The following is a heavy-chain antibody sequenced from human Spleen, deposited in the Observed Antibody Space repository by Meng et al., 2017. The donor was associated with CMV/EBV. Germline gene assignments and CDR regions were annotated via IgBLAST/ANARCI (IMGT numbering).Heavy chain of an antibody. CDR3: ARSNYDFWSGCDY. D-gene: IGHD3-3*01. V-gene: IGHV1-18*01. CDR2: ISAHNGNT. CDR1: GYTFTRYG. J-gene: IGHJ4*02. Sequence: ASVKVSCKASGYTFTRYGINWVRQAPGQGLEWMGYISAHNGNTNHAQKFQGRVTITRNTSISTAYMELRSLTSDDTAVYYCARSNYDFWSGCDYWGQGTLVTVSS.